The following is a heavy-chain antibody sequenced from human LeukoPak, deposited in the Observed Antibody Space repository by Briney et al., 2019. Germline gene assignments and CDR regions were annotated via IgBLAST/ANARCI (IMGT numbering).Heavy chain of an antibody. J-gene: IGHJ4*02. CDR3: ASWTTRYSGSPHFDY. D-gene: IGHD1-26*01. CDR2: IIPIFGTA. CDR1: GGTFSSYA. V-gene: IGHV1-69*05. Sequence: GSSVKVSCKASGGTFSSYAISWVRQAPGQGLEWMGRIIPIFGTANYAQKFQGRVTITTDESTSTAYVELSSLRSEDTAVYYCASWTTRYSGSPHFDYWGQGTLVTVSS.